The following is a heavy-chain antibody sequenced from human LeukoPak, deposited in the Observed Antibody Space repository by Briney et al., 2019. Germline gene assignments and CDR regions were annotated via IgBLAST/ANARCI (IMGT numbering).Heavy chain of an antibody. D-gene: IGHD3-9*01. CDR1: GYTFTSYF. V-gene: IGHV1-46*01. J-gene: IGHJ5*02. CDR3: AREVQDILTVYPFLDP. CDR2: VHPSGGST. Sequence: ASAKVSFKASGYTFTSYFIHWVRQAPGQGPEWVGIVHPSGGSTSYAEKFQGRVTMTSDTSTSTVYMELSSLRSEDTAVYYCAREVQDILTVYPFLDPWGQGTLVTVSS.